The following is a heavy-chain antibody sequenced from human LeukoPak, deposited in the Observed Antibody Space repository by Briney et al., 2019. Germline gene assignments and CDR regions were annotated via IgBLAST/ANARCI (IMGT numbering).Heavy chain of an antibody. CDR2: NYYSGTT. J-gene: IGHJ6*02. V-gene: IGHV4-59*08. Sequence: SETLSLTCTVSGGSISRYYWSWIRQPPGKGLEWIGYNYYSGTTNYNPSLKSRVTMSVDTSNNHLSLRLTSVTAADTALYFCARHAYNYYGLDVWGQGTTITVSS. CDR3: ARHAYNYYGLDV. D-gene: IGHD2-2*02. CDR1: GGSISRYY.